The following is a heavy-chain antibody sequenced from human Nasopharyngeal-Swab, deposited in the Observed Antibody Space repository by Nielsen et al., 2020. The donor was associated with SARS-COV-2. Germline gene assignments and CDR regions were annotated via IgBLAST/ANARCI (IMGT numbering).Heavy chain of an antibody. CDR1: GFPFSDYW. CDR2: ITPDGSSP. Sequence: GESLKISCAASGFPFSDYWMHWVRQAPGKGLVWVSRITPDGSSPSYADSVQGRFTISRDNAKNTLYLQLNSLRAEDTAVYYCARDKDWNGLDSWGQGTLVTVSS. CDR3: ARDKDWNGLDS. V-gene: IGHV3-74*01. D-gene: IGHD1-1*01. J-gene: IGHJ4*02.